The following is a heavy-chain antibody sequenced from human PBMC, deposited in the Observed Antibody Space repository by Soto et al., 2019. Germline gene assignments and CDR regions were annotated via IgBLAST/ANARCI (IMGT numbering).Heavy chain of an antibody. D-gene: IGHD3-10*01. V-gene: IGHV4-59*08. CDR1: GGSIGSYY. J-gene: IGHJ5*02. Sequence: QEQLQESGPGLVKPSETVSLTCTVSGGSIGSYYWSWLRQSPGRGLEWIGYIYDSGRPNYNPSLKSRVTISGDPSKNQCSLRLRSVTAAYTAVYYCARHVYNHRDYWFHPWGQGTLVPVSS. CDR2: IYDSGRP. CDR3: ARHVYNHRDYWFHP.